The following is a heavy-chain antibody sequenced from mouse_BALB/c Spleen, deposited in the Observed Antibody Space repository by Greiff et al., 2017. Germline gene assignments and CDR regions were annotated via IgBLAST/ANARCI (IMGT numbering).Heavy chain of an antibody. D-gene: IGHD2-10*02. V-gene: IGHV5-6*01. CDR3: ARQGYGKKYYFDY. CDR2: ISSGGSYT. J-gene: IGHJ2*01. CDR1: GFTFSSYG. Sequence: EVMLVESGGDLVKPGGSLKLSCAASGFTFSSYGMSWVRQTPDKRLEWVATISSGGSYTYYPDSVKGRFTISRDNAKNTLYLQMSSLKSEDTAMYYCARQGYGKKYYFDYWGQGTTLTVSS.